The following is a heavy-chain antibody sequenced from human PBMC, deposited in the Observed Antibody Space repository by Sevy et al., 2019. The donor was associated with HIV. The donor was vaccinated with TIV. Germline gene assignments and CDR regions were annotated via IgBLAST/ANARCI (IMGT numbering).Heavy chain of an antibody. CDR2: IHYSGKT. J-gene: IGHJ4*02. Sequence: SETLSLTCTVSDGSISGYFWAWIRQPPGKGLEFIGWIHYSGKTKYNPSVSSRVTLSVDTSRNQFSLKLFSLTAADTAVYYCARHASQGDYPLDLWGQGTLVTVSS. CDR3: ARHASQGDYPLDL. V-gene: IGHV4-59*08. D-gene: IGHD4-17*01. CDR1: DGSISGYF.